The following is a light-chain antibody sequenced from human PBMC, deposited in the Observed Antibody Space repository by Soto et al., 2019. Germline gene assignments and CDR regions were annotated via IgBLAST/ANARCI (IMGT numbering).Light chain of an antibody. CDR1: QRISTW. Sequence: DIQMTQSPSTLPASVGDRVTITCRASQRISTWLAWYQQKPGKAPKLLIYDASSLESGVPSRFSGSGSGTEFTLTISSLQPDDFATYYCQQYNSYPGTFGQGTKVDIK. V-gene: IGKV1-5*01. J-gene: IGKJ1*01. CDR2: DAS. CDR3: QQYNSYPGT.